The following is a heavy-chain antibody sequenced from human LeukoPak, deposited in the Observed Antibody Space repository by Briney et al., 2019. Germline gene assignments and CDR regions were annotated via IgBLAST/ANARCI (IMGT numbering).Heavy chain of an antibody. J-gene: IGHJ6*03. Sequence: SETLSLTCAVYGGSFSGYYWNWIRQPPGKGLEWIGEITHSGSTNYNPSLKSRVTISVDTSKNQFSLKLSSVTAADTAVYYCASSDCTNGVCYGGYYYYYYMDVWGKGTTVTVSS. CDR3: ASSDCTNGVCYGGYYYYYYMDV. D-gene: IGHD2-8*01. V-gene: IGHV4-34*01. CDR2: ITHSGST. CDR1: GGSFSGYY.